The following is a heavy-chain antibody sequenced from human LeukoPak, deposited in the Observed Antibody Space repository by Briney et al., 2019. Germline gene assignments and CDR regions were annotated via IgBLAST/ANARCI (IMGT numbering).Heavy chain of an antibody. Sequence: KPSETLSLTCAVYGGSFSAYYWSWIRQPPGKGLEWIGEINHSGRTNYNASLKSRVTISVDTSKNQFSLKMSYVTAADTAVYYCARSPRYSGYDYGSDYWGRGSLVTVSS. D-gene: IGHD5-12*01. V-gene: IGHV4-34*01. CDR1: GGSFSAYY. J-gene: IGHJ4*02. CDR2: INHSGRT. CDR3: ARSPRYSGYDYGSDY.